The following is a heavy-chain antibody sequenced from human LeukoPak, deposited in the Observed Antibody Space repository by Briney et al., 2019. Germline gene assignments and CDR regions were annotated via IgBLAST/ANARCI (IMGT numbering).Heavy chain of an antibody. CDR3: AKGAGTSCFDY. CDR1: GFTFSSYG. D-gene: IGHD2-2*01. J-gene: IGHJ4*02. Sequence: GRSLRLSCAASGFTFSSYGMHWVRQAPGKGLGWVAVISYDGSNKYYADSVKGRFTISRDNSKNTLYLQMNSLRAEDTAVYYCAKGAGTSCFDYWGQGTLVTVSS. CDR2: ISYDGSNK. V-gene: IGHV3-30*18.